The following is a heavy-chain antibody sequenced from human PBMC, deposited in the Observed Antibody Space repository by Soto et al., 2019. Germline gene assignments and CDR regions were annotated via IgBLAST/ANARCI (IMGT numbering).Heavy chain of an antibody. D-gene: IGHD2-15*01. CDR1: GDSISSGAYY. CDR3: AREIVDVVTMDV. Sequence: SETLSLTCTVSGDSISSGAYYWSWIRQHPGKGLEWIGYIYYSGSTYYNPSLKSRVTISVDTSKKQFSLKLTSVTAADTAVYYVAREIVDVVTMDVWGKGTTVTVAS. J-gene: IGHJ6*04. V-gene: IGHV4-31*03. CDR2: IYYSGST.